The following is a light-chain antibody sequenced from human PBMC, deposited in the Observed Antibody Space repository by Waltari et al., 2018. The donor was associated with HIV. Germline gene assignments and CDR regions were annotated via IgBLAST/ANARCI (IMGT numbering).Light chain of an antibody. J-gene: IGLJ2*01. Sequence: QSALTQPPSASGSPGQSVTISCTGPSSDVGRYDYVSWYQQHPGKAPKLLIYEVNKRPSGVPDRFSGSKSGNTASLTVSGLQAEDEAEYYCTSYAGINPVAFGGGTNLTVL. CDR1: SSDVGRYDY. CDR3: TSYAGINPVA. CDR2: EVN. V-gene: IGLV2-8*01.